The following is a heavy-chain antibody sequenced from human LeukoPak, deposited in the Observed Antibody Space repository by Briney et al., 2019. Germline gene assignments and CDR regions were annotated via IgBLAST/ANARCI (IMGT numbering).Heavy chain of an antibody. CDR2: IYYSGST. CDR3: ARFLRGATNALEI. J-gene: IGHJ3*02. Sequence: SETLSLTCTVSGGSISSYYWSWIRQPPGKGLEWIGYIYYSGSTNYNPSLKSRVTISVDTSKNQFSLKLSSVTAADTAVYYCARFLRGATNALEIWGQGTMVTASS. D-gene: IGHD1-26*01. CDR1: GGSISSYY. V-gene: IGHV4-59*01.